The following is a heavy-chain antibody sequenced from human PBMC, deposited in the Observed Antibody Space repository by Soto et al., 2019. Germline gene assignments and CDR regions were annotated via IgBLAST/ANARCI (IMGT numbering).Heavy chain of an antibody. CDR1: GGSISSGGYY. Sequence: QVQLQESGPGLVKPSQTLSLTCTVSGGSISSGGYYWTWIRQHPGKGLEWIGYNYYSGSTYHNPSIKRRVTSSLATSKNQFSLKLSSVPAADTAVYYCARGSSIAGLYYGMDVWGQGTTVTVSS. D-gene: IGHD6-6*01. J-gene: IGHJ6*02. CDR3: ARGSSIAGLYYGMDV. CDR2: NYYSGST. V-gene: IGHV4-31*03.